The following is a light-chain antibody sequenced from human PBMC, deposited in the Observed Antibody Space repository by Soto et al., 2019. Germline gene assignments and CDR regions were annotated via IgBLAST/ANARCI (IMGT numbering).Light chain of an antibody. J-gene: IGKJ4*01. CDR1: QSVSKY. Sequence: EIVMTQSPGTLSLSPGERATLSCRASQSVSKYLAWFQQKPGQAPRLLIYDASRRATGIPARFSGSGSGTDFTLIIDSLQPEDFALYYCQERSNWPRATFGGGTRVEI. CDR3: QERSNWPRAT. V-gene: IGKV3-11*01. CDR2: DAS.